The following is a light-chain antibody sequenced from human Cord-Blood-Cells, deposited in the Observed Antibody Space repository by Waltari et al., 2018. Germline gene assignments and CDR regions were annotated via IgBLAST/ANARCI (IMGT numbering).Light chain of an antibody. V-gene: IGLV2-14*01. CDR1: SSDVGGYNY. CDR3: SSYTSSSFWV. Sequence: QSALTQPASVSGSPGQSITISCPGTSSDVGGYNYVSWYQQPPGKAPNLMIYDVSNRPSGVSNRFSGSKSGNTASLTISGLQAEDEADYYCSSYTSSSFWVFGGGTKLTVL. CDR2: DVS. J-gene: IGLJ3*02.